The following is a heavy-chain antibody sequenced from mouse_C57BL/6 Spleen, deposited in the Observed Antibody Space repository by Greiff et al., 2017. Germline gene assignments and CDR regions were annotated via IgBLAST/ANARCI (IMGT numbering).Heavy chain of an antibody. D-gene: IGHD2-5*01. CDR1: GYSFTDYN. V-gene: IGHV1-39*01. Sequence: EVQLQQSGPELVKPGASVKISCKASGYSFTDYNMNWVKQSNGKSLEWIGVINPNYGTTSYNQKFKGKATLTVDQSCSTAYMQLNSLASEDSAVYYCAREGYSNYAYYFDYWGQGTPLTGSS. CDR3: AREGYSNYAYYFDY. J-gene: IGHJ2*01. CDR2: INPNYGTT.